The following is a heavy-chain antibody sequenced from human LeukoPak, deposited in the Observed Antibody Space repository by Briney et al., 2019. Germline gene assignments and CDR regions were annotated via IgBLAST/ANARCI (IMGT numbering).Heavy chain of an antibody. CDR3: ARDRGGYTYSHDY. CDR1: GGSISSGDYY. Sequence: SETLSLACTVSGGSISSGDYYWSWIRQPPGKGLEWIGYIYYSGSTYYNPSLKSRVTISVDTSKNQLSLKLSFVTAADTAVYYCARDRGGYTYSHDYWGQGTLVTVSS. V-gene: IGHV4-30-4*01. D-gene: IGHD5-18*01. CDR2: IYYSGST. J-gene: IGHJ4*02.